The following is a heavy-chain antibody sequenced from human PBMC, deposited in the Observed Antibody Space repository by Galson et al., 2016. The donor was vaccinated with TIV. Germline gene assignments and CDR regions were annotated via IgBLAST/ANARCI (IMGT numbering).Heavy chain of an antibody. CDR3: ASSRHHLRGDPIYYYIMEV. D-gene: IGHD2-21*02. Sequence: SVKVSCKASGGIINSYAINWVRQAPGQGLEWLGGIFPMFSSPTYAQKFQGRVTLIADESTTTAYMELGSLRSEDTAIYYCASSRHHLRGDPIYYYIMEVWGQGTTVTVSS. CDR2: IFPMFSSP. CDR1: GGIINSYA. J-gene: IGHJ6*02. V-gene: IGHV1-69*13.